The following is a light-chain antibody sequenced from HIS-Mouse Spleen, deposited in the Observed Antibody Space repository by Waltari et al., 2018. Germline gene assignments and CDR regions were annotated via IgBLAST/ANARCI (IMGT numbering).Light chain of an antibody. J-gene: IGLJ1*01. CDR1: ALPKQY. CDR3: QSADSSGTYV. CDR2: KDR. Sequence: SYELTQPPSVSVSPGQTARITCSGDALPKQYAYWYQQKPGQAPVLVICKDRERPSGIPERFSGASSGTTVTLTISGVQAEDEADYYCQSADSSGTYVFGTGTKVTVL. V-gene: IGLV3-25*03.